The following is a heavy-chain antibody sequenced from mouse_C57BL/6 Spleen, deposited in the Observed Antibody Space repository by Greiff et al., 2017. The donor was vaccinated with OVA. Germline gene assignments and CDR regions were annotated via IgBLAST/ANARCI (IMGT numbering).Heavy chain of an antibody. CDR1: GYTFTDYE. Sequence: QVQLKQSGAELVRPGASVTLSCKASGYTFTDYEMHWVKQTPVHGLEWIGAIDPETGGTAYNQTFKGKAILTADKSSSTAYMELRSLTSEDSAVYYCTRPGPYAMDYWGQGTSVTVSS. J-gene: IGHJ4*01. V-gene: IGHV1-15*01. CDR3: TRPGPYAMDY. CDR2: IDPETGGT. D-gene: IGHD4-1*01.